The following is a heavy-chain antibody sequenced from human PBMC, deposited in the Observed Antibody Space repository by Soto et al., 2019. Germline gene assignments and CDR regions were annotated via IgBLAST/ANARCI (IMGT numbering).Heavy chain of an antibody. D-gene: IGHD4-17*01. V-gene: IGHV3-7*01. J-gene: IGHJ4*02. Sequence: EVQLVESGGGLVQPGGSLRLSCAASGFTFSSFWMTWVRQAPGKGLEWVANIKQDGSEKYYVDSVKGRFTISRDNAKNSLYLPMNSLRAEDTAVYYCARGYGNYVLMFHWGPGTLVTVSS. CDR3: ARGYGNYVLMFH. CDR1: GFTFSSFW. CDR2: IKQDGSEK.